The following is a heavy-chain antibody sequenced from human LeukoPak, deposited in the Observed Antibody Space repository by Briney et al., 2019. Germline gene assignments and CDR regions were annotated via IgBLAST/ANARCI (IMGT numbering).Heavy chain of an antibody. J-gene: IGHJ4*02. Sequence: GASVKVSCKASGYTFTDYYMHWVRQAPGQGLERMGWINPNGGGTTYAQKFQARVTMARDTSITTVHMELSSLRSDDTAVYYCARDRVGSNWYRYWGQGTLVTVSS. CDR1: GYTFTDYY. CDR3: ARDRVGSNWYRY. D-gene: IGHD6-13*01. CDR2: INPNGGGT. V-gene: IGHV1-2*02.